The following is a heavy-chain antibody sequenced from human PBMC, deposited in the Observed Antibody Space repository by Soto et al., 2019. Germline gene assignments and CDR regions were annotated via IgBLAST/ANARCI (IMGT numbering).Heavy chain of an antibody. J-gene: IGHJ4*02. V-gene: IGHV1-8*01. CDR2: MNPNSGYT. Sequence: ASVKVSCKASGYIFTRYDINWVRQATGQGLEWMGWMNPNSGYTGYAQRFQGRVTMTRDTSISTAYMELSSLRSEDTAVYYCARTWGDLGYWGQGTLVTVSS. CDR3: ARTWGDLGY. CDR1: GYIFTRYD. D-gene: IGHD3-16*01.